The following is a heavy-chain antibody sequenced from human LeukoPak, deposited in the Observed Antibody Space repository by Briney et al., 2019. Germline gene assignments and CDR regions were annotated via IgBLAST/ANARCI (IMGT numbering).Heavy chain of an antibody. V-gene: IGHV1-2*02. Sequence: ASVKVSCKASGYTFTGYYMHWVRQAPGQGLEWMGWINPNSGGTNYAQKFQCRVTMTRDTSISTAYMELSRLRSDDTAVYYCARSRTGSGFLFDYWGQGTLVTVSS. D-gene: IGHD3-10*01. J-gene: IGHJ4*02. CDR1: GYTFTGYY. CDR2: INPNSGGT. CDR3: ARSRTGSGFLFDY.